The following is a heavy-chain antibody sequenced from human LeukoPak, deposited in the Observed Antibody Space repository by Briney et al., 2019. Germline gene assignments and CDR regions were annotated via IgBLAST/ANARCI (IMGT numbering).Heavy chain of an antibody. CDR1: GGSISSGSYY. D-gene: IGHD2-2*02. J-gene: IGHJ4*02. CDR3: ARDYEKYQLLYPGWFDY. CDR2: IYTSGST. V-gene: IGHV4-61*02. Sequence: SETLSLTCTVSGGSISSGSYYWSWIRQPAGKGLEWIGRIYTSGSTNYNPSLKSRVTISVDTSKNQFSLKLSSVTAADTAVYYCARDYEKYQLLYPGWFDYWGQGTLVTVSS.